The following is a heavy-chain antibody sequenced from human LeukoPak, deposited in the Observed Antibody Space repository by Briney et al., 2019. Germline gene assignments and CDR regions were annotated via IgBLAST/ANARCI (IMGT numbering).Heavy chain of an antibody. Sequence: PGGSLRLSCAASGFTVSSNYMNWVRQAPGKGLEWVSSISSSSSYIYYADSVKGRFTISRDNAKNSLYLQMNSLRAEDTAVYYCARVNEWELFDYWGQGTLVTVSS. CDR3: ARVNEWELFDY. V-gene: IGHV3-21*01. CDR1: GFTVSSNY. D-gene: IGHD1-26*01. J-gene: IGHJ4*02. CDR2: ISSSSSYI.